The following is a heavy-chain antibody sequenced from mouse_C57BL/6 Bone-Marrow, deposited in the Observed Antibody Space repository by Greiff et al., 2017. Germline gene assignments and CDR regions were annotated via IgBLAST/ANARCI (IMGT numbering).Heavy chain of an antibody. D-gene: IGHD1-1*01. CDR3: TRGRLRYYFDY. CDR2: ISSGGDYI. V-gene: IGHV5-9-1*02. CDR1: GFTFSSYA. J-gene: IGHJ2*01. Sequence: EVQRVESGAGLVKPGGSLKLSCAASGFTFSSYAMSWVRQTPEKRLEWVAYISSGGDYIYYADTVKGRFTISRDNARNTLYLQMSSLKSEDTSMYYCTRGRLRYYFDYWGQGTTLTVSS.